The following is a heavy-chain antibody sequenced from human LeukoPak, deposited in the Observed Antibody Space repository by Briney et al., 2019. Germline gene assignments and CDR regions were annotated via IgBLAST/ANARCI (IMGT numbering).Heavy chain of an antibody. D-gene: IGHD5-18*01. CDR2: IYSGGST. Sequence: PGGSLRLSCAASGFTVSSNYMSWVRQAPGKGLEWVSVIYSGGSTYYADSVKGRFTISRDNSKNTLYLQMNSLRAEDTAVYYCVSLLSSYGVFDYWGQGTLVTVSS. CDR1: GFTVSSNY. CDR3: VSLLSSYGVFDY. J-gene: IGHJ4*02. V-gene: IGHV3-53*01.